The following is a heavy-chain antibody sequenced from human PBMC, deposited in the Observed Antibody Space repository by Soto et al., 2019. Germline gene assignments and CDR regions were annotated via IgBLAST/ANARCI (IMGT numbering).Heavy chain of an antibody. CDR2: IGSSSSDT. V-gene: IGHV3-11*06. CDR1: GFTFSDYF. Sequence: PGGSLRLSCAAPGFTFSDYFLTWIRQAPGKGLGWVAYIGSSSSDTNYADSVKGRFTISRDNAKNSLFLQMNNLRVDDTAVYYCARDYDFWSGYLSGHFDYWGQGTLVTVSS. CDR3: ARDYDFWSGYLSGHFDY. J-gene: IGHJ4*02. D-gene: IGHD3-3*01.